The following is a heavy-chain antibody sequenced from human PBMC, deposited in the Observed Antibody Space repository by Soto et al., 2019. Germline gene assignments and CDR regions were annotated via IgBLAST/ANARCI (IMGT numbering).Heavy chain of an antibody. CDR3: ARVGRDFLSGRANWFDP. Sequence: QVQLVQSGAEVKKPGSSVKVSCKASGGTFSSYAISWVRQAPGQGLEWMGGIIPIFGTANYAQKFQGRVTITADESTSTAYMELSSLRSEDTAVYYCARVGRDFLSGRANWFDPWGQGTLVTVSS. CDR1: GGTFSSYA. CDR2: IIPIFGTA. V-gene: IGHV1-69*01. J-gene: IGHJ5*02. D-gene: IGHD3-3*01.